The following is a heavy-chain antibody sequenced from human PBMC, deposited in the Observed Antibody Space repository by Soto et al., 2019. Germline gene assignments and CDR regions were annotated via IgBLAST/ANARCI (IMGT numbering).Heavy chain of an antibody. V-gene: IGHV3-23*01. CDR1: VFTFSTYV. Sequence: PWWSLRLSCSASVFTFSTYVMNWFRQAPGKGLEWVSAISGGGGSTYYADSVKGRVTISRDNSKNTLYLQMNSLRAEDTAVYYCAKVSLGALTFTDYYYYGLDVWGQGTTVTVSS. J-gene: IGHJ6*02. CDR2: ISGGGGST. D-gene: IGHD1-26*01. CDR3: AKVSLGALTFTDYYYYGLDV.